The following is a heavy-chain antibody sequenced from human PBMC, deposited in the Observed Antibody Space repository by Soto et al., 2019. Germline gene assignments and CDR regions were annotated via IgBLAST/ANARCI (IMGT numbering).Heavy chain of an antibody. CDR1: SGSISSSNW. V-gene: IGHV4-4*02. CDR2: IYHSGST. D-gene: IGHD3-10*01. CDR3: ARRYYGSGSYSDYYYYMDV. Sequence: QVQLQESGPGLVKPSGTLSLTCAVSSGSISSSNWWSWVRQPPGKGLEWIGEIYHSGSTNYNPSLKSRVSISVDKSKTQFSLKLSSVTAADTAVYYCARRYYGSGSYSDYYYYMDVWGKGTTVTVSS. J-gene: IGHJ6*03.